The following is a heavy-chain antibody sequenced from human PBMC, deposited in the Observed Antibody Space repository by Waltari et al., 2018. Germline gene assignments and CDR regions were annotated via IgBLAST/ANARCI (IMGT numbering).Heavy chain of an antibody. V-gene: IGHV4-4*02. J-gene: IGHJ3*02. Sequence: VQLQESGPGLVKPSGTLSLTCAVSGGSIRSSNWWSWVRQPPGKGLEWIGEIYHSGSTNYNPSLKRRVTISVDKSKNQFSLKLSSVTAADTAVYYCARDTPLYGDYEQDAFDIWGQGTMVTVSS. CDR2: IYHSGST. CDR1: GGSIRSSNW. CDR3: ARDTPLYGDYEQDAFDI. D-gene: IGHD4-17*01.